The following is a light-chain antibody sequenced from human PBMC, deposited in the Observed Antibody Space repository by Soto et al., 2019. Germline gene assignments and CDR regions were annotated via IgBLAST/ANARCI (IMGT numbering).Light chain of an antibody. Sequence: QSSLTQPASVSGSPGQSITISCTGTSSDVGGFNYVSWYQQHPGKAPKLMIYAVSDRPSGVSNRFSGSKSGNTATLTISGLQAEDEADYYCCAYTIRGTEVFGTGTKVTV. J-gene: IGLJ1*01. V-gene: IGLV2-14*01. CDR1: SSDVGGFNY. CDR3: CAYTIRGTEV. CDR2: AVS.